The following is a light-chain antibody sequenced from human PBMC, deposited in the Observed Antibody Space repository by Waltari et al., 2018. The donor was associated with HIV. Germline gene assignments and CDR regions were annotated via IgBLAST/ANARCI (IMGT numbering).Light chain of an antibody. V-gene: IGLV3-19*01. Sequence: SSELTQDPAVSVAWSQTVRITCQGGSLRTYYATWYQQRPRKDPGIVIYGKNNRLSGLPDRFSGSSSGDTASLTITGAQAEDESDYYCSSRDSSGTHVLFGGGTKLTVL. CDR1: SLRTYY. J-gene: IGLJ2*01. CDR3: SSRDSSGTHVL. CDR2: GKN.